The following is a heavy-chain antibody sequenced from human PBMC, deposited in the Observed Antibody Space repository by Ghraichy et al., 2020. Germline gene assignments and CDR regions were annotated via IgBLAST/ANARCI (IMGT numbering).Heavy chain of an antibody. V-gene: IGHV3-7*01. J-gene: IGHJ4*02. CDR1: GFTFSSYW. CDR3: ARGALDD. CDR2: IKQDGTEK. D-gene: IGHD1-26*01. Sequence: GGSLRLSCAASGFTFSSYWMTWVRQAPGKGLEWVANIKQDGTEKNYVDSVKGRFSISRDNAKNSLYLEMSSLRADDTGLYYCARGALDDWGQGTLVTVSS.